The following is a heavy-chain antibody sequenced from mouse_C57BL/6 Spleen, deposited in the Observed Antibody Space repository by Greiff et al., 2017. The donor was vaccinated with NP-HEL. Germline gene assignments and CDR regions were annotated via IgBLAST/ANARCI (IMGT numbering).Heavy chain of an antibody. CDR2: IYPGDGDT. D-gene: IGHD2-3*01. V-gene: IGHV1-82*01. CDR1: GYAFSSSW. J-gene: IGHJ2*01. CDR3: ARGYDGYYRYYFDY. Sequence: VQLQQSGPELVKPGASVKISCKASGYAFSSSWMNWVKQRPGKGLEWIGRIYPGDGDTNYNGKFKGKATLTADKSSSTAYMQLSSLTSEDSAVYFCARGYDGYYRYYFDYWGQGTTLTVSS.